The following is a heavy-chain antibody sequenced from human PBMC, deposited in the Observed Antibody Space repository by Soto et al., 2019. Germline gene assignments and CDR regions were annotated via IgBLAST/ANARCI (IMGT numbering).Heavy chain of an antibody. CDR1: GFTFRSFN. CDR3: VRGKFGLRLGDDRGYYFDN. D-gene: IGHD3-16*01. CDR2: ISSSSNYI. V-gene: IGHV3-21*01. J-gene: IGHJ4*02. Sequence: EVQLVESGGGLVKPGGSLRVSCAASGFTFRSFNMNWVRQAPGKGLEWVSSISSSSNYIYYADSVKGRFTISRDSAKNSLYLQMESLRVEDTAVYYCVRGKFGLRLGDDRGYYFDNWGQGTLVTVSS.